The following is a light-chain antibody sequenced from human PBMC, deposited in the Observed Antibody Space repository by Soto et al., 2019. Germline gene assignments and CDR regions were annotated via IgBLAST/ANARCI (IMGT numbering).Light chain of an antibody. CDR3: QQYTNWPPIT. CDR2: GSS. Sequence: EVVMTQSPAILSVSPGESATLSCRASQSLGRYLAWYQQKPGQAPRLLIYGSSTRATGVPARFSGSGSGADFTLTISNLQSEDFAVYYCQQYTNWPPITFGQGTRLAI. J-gene: IGKJ5*01. CDR1: QSLGRY. V-gene: IGKV3-15*01.